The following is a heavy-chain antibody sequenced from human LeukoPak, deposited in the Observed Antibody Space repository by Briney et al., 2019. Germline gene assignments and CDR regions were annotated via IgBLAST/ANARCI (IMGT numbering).Heavy chain of an antibody. Sequence: GGSLRLSCAASGFTFSSYNVNCGRQAPGKGLEWVSSISSGGSYIYYADSVMGRFTISRDNAKNSLYLQMNTLRAEDTAVYYCAKGSGVQVWSSLDYWGLGTLVTVSS. CDR1: GFTFSSYN. V-gene: IGHV3-21*01. D-gene: IGHD5-18*01. J-gene: IGHJ4*02. CDR3: AKGSGVQVWSSLDY. CDR2: ISSGGSYI.